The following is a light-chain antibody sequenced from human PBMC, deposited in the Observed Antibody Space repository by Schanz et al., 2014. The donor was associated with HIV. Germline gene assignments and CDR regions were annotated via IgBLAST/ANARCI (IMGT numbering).Light chain of an antibody. V-gene: IGLV2-23*02. Sequence: QSVLTQPASMSGSPGQSITISCTGTSGDIGPYDYVSWYQQHPGQAPKLMIYEVSKRPSGVPDRFSGSKSGNTASLTVSGLQAEDEADYYCCSYAGSSTVVFGRGTKLTVL. CDR2: EVS. CDR1: SGDIGPYDY. J-gene: IGLJ2*01. CDR3: CSYAGSSTVV.